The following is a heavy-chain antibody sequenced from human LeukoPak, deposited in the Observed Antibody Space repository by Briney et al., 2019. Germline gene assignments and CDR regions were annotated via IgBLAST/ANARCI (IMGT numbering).Heavy chain of an antibody. CDR3: ARVNYYDSSGYYGHYYYYYYMDV. D-gene: IGHD3-22*01. V-gene: IGHV1-18*01. J-gene: IGHJ6*03. Sequence: ASVKVSCKASGYTFTSYGISWVRQAPGQGLEWMGWISAYNGNTNYAQKLQGRVTMTTDTSTSTAYMELRRLRTDDTAVYYCARVNYYDSSGYYGHYYYYYYMDVWGKGTTVTVSS. CDR2: ISAYNGNT. CDR1: GYTFTSYG.